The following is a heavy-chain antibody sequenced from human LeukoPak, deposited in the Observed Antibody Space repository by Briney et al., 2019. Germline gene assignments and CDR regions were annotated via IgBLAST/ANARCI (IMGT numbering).Heavy chain of an antibody. CDR3: ARARCSGDSCYTGYY. J-gene: IGHJ4*02. CDR1: GGSFNYYY. D-gene: IGHD2-15*01. CDR2: INHSGST. Sequence: SETLSLTCAVSGGSFNYYYWNWIRQPPGRGLEWIGEINHSGSTNYNPSLKSRVTMSVDTSKNQISLKMSSVTAADTAVYFCARARCSGDSCYTGYYWGQGTLVTVPS. V-gene: IGHV4-34*01.